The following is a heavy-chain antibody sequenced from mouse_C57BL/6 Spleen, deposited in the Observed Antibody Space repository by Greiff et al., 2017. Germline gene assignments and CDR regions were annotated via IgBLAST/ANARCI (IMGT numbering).Heavy chain of an antibody. Sequence: EVQLQQSGPELVKPGASVKIPCKASGYTFPDYNMDWVKQSHGKSLEWIGDINPNNGGTIYNQKFKGKATLTVDKSSSTAYMELRSLTSEDTAVYYCARDYDGGYYFDYWGQGTTLTVSS. CDR3: ARDYDGGYYFDY. J-gene: IGHJ2*01. CDR2: INPNNGGT. CDR1: GYTFPDYN. D-gene: IGHD2-4*01. V-gene: IGHV1-18*01.